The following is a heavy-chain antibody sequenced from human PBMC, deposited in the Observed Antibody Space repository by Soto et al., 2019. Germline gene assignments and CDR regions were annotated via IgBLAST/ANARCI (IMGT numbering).Heavy chain of an antibody. V-gene: IGHV3-21*01. Sequence: EVQLVESGGGLVKPGGSLRLSCAASGFTFSSYSMNWVRQAPGKGLEWVSSISSSSSYIYYADSVKGRFTISRDNAKNSLYLQMNSLRAEDTAVYYCARERDGYNSTGYFDLWGRGTLVTVSS. J-gene: IGHJ2*01. D-gene: IGHD5-12*01. CDR2: ISSSSSYI. CDR1: GFTFSSYS. CDR3: ARERDGYNSTGYFDL.